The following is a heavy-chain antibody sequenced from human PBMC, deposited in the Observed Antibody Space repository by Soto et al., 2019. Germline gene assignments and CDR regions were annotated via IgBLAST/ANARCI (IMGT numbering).Heavy chain of an antibody. V-gene: IGHV3-43*01. J-gene: IGHJ5*02. D-gene: IGHD3-3*01. Sequence: PGGSLRLSCAAFGFTFDDYNMHWVRQAPGKXLEWVSLISRDGTNTNYAESVKGRFTISRDNSKNSLYLQMNSLRTEDTALYYCVKGTYYYDVSSYYTLGSWGQGTLVTVSS. CDR3: VKGTYYYDVSSYYTLGS. CDR1: GFTFDDYN. CDR2: ISRDGTNT.